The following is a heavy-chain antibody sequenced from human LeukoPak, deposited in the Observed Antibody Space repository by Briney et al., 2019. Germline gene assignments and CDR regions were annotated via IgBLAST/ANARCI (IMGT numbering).Heavy chain of an antibody. CDR2: ISSSGSVT. V-gene: IGHV3-48*03. CDR1: GFTFSTYE. J-gene: IGHJ1*01. Sequence: GGSLRLSCAASGFTFSTYEMIWVRQAPGKGLEWVSYISSSGSVTYYADSVRSRFSIYRDNANNSLYLQMNSLRAEDTVAYYCADYADSVWRQDPLVTVPS. CDR3: ADYADSV. D-gene: IGHD4-17*01.